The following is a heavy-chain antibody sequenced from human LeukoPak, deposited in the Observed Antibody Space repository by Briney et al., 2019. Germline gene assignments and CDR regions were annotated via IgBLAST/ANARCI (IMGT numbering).Heavy chain of an antibody. CDR1: GYTFTSYD. Sequence: GASVKVSCKASGYTFTSYDINWVRQAPGQGLEWMGWISANSGNTKFAQKVQGRITMTTDTSTSTAYMELRSLRSDDTAIYYCARDRHYDASTVFDPWGQGTLVTVSS. CDR2: ISANSGNT. CDR3: ARDRHYDASTVFDP. J-gene: IGHJ5*02. D-gene: IGHD3-3*01. V-gene: IGHV1-18*01.